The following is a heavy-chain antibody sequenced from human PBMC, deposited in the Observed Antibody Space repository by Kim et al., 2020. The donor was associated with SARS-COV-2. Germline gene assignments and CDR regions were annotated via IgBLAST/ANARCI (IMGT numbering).Heavy chain of an antibody. D-gene: IGHD2-2*01. CDR3: AGDRTSPI. CDR2: GGKT. J-gene: IGHJ4*02. Sequence: GGKTHYTDSVKGRLTISRDKSKNTLYLEMKNLRDDDTAVYYCAGDRTSPIWGQGTLVTVSS. V-gene: IGHV3-66*01.